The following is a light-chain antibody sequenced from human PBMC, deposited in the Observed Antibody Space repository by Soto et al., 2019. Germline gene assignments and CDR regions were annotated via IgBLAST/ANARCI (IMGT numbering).Light chain of an antibody. Sequence: QSALTQPASVSGSPGQSITISCTGTSSDIGGYNYVSWYQQLPGKVPKLIIYDVSNRPSGVSDRFSGSKSVNAASLTISGLQAEDEADYYCSSYTSTSTLYVFGTGTKVNVL. CDR2: DVS. J-gene: IGLJ1*01. CDR1: SSDIGGYNY. CDR3: SSYTSTSTLYV. V-gene: IGLV2-14*03.